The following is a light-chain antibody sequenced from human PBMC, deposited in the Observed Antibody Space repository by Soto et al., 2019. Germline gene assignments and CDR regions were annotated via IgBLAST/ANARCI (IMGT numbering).Light chain of an antibody. CDR1: SSDAGGYNY. CDR3: SSYTNSSNLYV. V-gene: IGLV2-14*01. CDR2: EVS. J-gene: IGLJ1*01. Sequence: ALTQPSSVSGSPGQSITIACTGTSSDAGGYNYVSWYQQRPGKALKLMIYEVSNRPSGVSNRFSGSKAGNTASLTISGLQAEDAADYYCSSYTNSSNLYVFGTGAKV.